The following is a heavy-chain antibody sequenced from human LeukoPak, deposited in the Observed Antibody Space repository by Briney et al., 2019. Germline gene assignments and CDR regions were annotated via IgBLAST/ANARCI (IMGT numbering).Heavy chain of an antibody. CDR3: ARDVGDKNSITIFGVVITGWFDP. CDR2: ISWNSGSI. D-gene: IGHD3-3*01. Sequence: GGSLRLSCAASGFTFDDYAMHWVRQAPGKGLEWVSGISWNSGSIGYADSVKGRFTISRDNAKNSLYLQMNSLRAEDTAVYYCARDVGDKNSITIFGVVITGWFDPWGQGTLVTVSS. J-gene: IGHJ5*02. V-gene: IGHV3-9*01. CDR1: GFTFDDYA.